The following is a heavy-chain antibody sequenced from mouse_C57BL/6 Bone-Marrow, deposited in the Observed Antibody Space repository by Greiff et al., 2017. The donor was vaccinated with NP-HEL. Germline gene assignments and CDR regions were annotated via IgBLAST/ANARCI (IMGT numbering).Heavy chain of an antibody. V-gene: IGHV6-3*01. CDR1: GFTFSNYW. CDR3: TGSSYEGFAY. D-gene: IGHD1-1*01. Sequence: EVKVEESGGGLVQPGGSMKLSCVASGFTFSNYWMNWVRQSPEKGLEWVAQIRLKSDNYATHYAESVKGKFTISRDDSKSSVYLQMNNLRAEDTGIYYCTGSSYEGFAYWGQGTLVTVSA. J-gene: IGHJ3*01. CDR2: IRLKSDNYAT.